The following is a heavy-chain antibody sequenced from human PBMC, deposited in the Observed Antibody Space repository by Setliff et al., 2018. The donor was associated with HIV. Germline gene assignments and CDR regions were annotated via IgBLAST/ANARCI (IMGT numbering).Heavy chain of an antibody. Sequence: SETLSLTCTVSGGSINNYYWSWIRQPPGKGLEWIGYIYPNGSPDYPSVNIVYNPSFRSRVTLSLDTSKNQVSLKLTSVTAADAAVYYCTGDYNSGSYRFDYWGQGTPVTVSS. CDR1: GGSINNYY. V-gene: IGHV4-4*08. CDR2: IYPNGSP. CDR3: TGDYNSGSYRFDY. J-gene: IGHJ4*02. D-gene: IGHD3-10*01.